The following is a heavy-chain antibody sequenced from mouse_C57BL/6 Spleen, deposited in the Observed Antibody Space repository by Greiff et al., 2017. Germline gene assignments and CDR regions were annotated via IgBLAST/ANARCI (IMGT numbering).Heavy chain of an antibody. CDR1: GYTFTDHT. CDR3: ARTLSIYDGYSAWFAY. V-gene: IGHV1-78*01. Sequence: QVQLQQSDAELVKPGASVKISCKVSGYTFTDHTIHWMKQRPEQGLEWIGYISPRDGSTNYNEKFKCTATLTAYKASSTAYMQLNSLTSEDSAVYCCARTLSIYDGYSAWFAYWGQGTLVTVSA. CDR2: ISPRDGST. D-gene: IGHD2-3*01. J-gene: IGHJ3*01.